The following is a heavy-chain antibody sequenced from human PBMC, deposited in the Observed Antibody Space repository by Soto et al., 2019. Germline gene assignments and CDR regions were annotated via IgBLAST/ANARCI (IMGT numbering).Heavy chain of an antibody. CDR3: ARGRSRAFDI. V-gene: IGHV1-2*04. CDR1: GYTFSGYY. Sequence: ASVKVSCKASGYTFSGYYMHWVRQAPGQGLEWMGWISPNSDDTKYAQKFQCWFTMTRDMSISTDYMEVSRLRSDDTAVYYCARGRSRAFDIWGQGTMVTVSS. J-gene: IGHJ3*02. CDR2: ISPNSDDT.